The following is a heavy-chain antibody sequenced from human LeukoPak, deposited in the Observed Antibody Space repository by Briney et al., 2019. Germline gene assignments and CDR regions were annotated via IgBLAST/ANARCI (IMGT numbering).Heavy chain of an antibody. CDR1: GFTFSSYA. CDR3: AKGSRWYWFDP. J-gene: IGHJ5*02. CDR2: ISDSGGST. D-gene: IGHD6-13*01. Sequence: GASLRLSCAASGFTFSSYAMSWVRQAPGKGLEWVSTISDSGGSTYYADSVKGRFTISRDTSKNTLYPQMNSLRADDTAVYYCAKGSRWYWFDPWGQGTLVTVSS. V-gene: IGHV3-23*01.